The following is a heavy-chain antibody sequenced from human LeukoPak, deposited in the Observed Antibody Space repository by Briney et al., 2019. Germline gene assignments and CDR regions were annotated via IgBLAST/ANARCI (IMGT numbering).Heavy chain of an antibody. D-gene: IGHD5-18*01. J-gene: IGHJ6*03. CDR2: MNPNSGNT. Sequence: ASVKVSCKASGYTFTSYDINWVRQATGQGLEWMGWMNPNSGNTGYAQKFQGRVTMTRNTSISTAYMDLSSLKSEDTAVYYCARGIKKDTATYYYYYIDIWGEGTTVTVSS. CDR3: ARGIKKDTATYYYYYIDI. CDR1: GYTFTSYD. V-gene: IGHV1-8*01.